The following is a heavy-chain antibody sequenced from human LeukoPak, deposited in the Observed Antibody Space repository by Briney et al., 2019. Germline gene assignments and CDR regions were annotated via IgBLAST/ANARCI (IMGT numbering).Heavy chain of an antibody. V-gene: IGHV5-51*01. J-gene: IGHJ4*02. CDR2: IYPGDSDT. CDR3: ARRFYYDSSGYQYYFDY. CDR1: GYSFTSYW. Sequence: GESLKISCKGSGYSFTSYWIGWVRPMPGKGLEWMGIIYPGDSDTRYSPSFQGQVTISADKSISTAYLQWSSLKASDTAMYYCARRFYYDSSGYQYYFDYWGQGTLVTVSS. D-gene: IGHD3-22*01.